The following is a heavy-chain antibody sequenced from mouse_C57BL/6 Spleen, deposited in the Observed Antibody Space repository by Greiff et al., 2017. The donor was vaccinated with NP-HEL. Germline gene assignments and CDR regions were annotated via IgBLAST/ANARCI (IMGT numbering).Heavy chain of an antibody. D-gene: IGHD2-5*01. Sequence: QVQLQQSGPELVKPGASVKISCKASGYAFSSSWMNWVKQRPGKGLEWIGRIYPGDGDTNYNGKFKGKATLTADKSSSTAYMQLSSLTSEDSAVYFCARAHCSNYASYWGQGTTLTVSS. V-gene: IGHV1-82*01. CDR2: IYPGDGDT. CDR3: ARAHCSNYASY. J-gene: IGHJ2*01. CDR1: GYAFSSSW.